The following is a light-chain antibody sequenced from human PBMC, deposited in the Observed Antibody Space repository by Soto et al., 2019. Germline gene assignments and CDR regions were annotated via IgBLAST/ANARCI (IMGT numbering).Light chain of an antibody. Sequence: QSVLTQPPSASVTPGQRVTISCSGGSSNIGTNAVNWYQQLPGTAPKLVIYDNNQRPSGVPDRFSGSKSGNTASLTICVVLAEDEANYYCCSYAGSSTYIFGTGTKVTVL. V-gene: IGLV1-44*01. J-gene: IGLJ1*01. CDR1: SSNIGTNA. CDR3: CSYAGSSTYI. CDR2: DNN.